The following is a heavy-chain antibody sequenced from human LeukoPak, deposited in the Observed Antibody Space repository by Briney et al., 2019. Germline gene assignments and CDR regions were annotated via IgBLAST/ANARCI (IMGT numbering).Heavy chain of an antibody. CDR1: GFTFSSYG. CDR3: AKGARSSSGYTTD. J-gene: IGHJ4*02. Sequence: GGSLRLSCAASGFTFSSYGIHWVRQAPGKGLEWVAFIRFDGSNKYYSDSVKGRLTISRDNAKNSLFLQMNSLKTEDTAFYYCAKGARSSSGYTTDWGQGILVTVSS. V-gene: IGHV3-30*02. CDR2: IRFDGSNK. D-gene: IGHD3-22*01.